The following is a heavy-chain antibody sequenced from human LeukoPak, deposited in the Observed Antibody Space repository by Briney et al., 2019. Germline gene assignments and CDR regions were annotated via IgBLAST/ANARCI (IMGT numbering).Heavy chain of an antibody. V-gene: IGHV4-4*09. CDR3: ARYESSASFDP. CDR2: IYTSGST. CDR1: GGFISSFC. J-gene: IGHJ5*02. Sequence: KPSETLSLTCTVSGGFISSFCWSWIRQPPGQGLEWTGYIYTSGSTNYNPSLKSRVTISVDTSKSQFSLKLSSVTAADTAVYYCARYESSASFDPWGQGTLVTVSS. D-gene: IGHD3-22*01.